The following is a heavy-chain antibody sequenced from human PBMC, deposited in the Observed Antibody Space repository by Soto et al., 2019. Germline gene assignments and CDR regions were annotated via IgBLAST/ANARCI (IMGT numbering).Heavy chain of an antibody. Sequence: PGGSLRRSCAASGFTFSSYAMSWVRQAPGKGLEWVSAISGSGGSTYYADSVKGRFTISRDNSKNTLYLQMNSLRAEDTAVYYCAKVRNTVVIGRYFDYWGQGTLVTVSS. J-gene: IGHJ4*02. CDR2: ISGSGGST. D-gene: IGHD3-22*01. V-gene: IGHV3-23*01. CDR1: GFTFSSYA. CDR3: AKVRNTVVIGRYFDY.